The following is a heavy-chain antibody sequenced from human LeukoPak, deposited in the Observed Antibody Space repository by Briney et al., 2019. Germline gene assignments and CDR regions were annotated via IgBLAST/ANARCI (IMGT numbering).Heavy chain of an antibody. J-gene: IGHJ2*01. Sequence: VESGGGLVQPGRSLRLSCAASGFTVSSNYMSWVRQAPGKGLEWVSVIYSGGSTYYADSVKGRFTISRDNSKNTLYLQMNSLRAEDTAVYYCAREAGRRLGDMILSYWYFDLWGRGTLVTVSS. CDR1: GFTVSSNY. D-gene: IGHD3-22*01. V-gene: IGHV3-66*01. CDR3: AREAGRRLGDMILSYWYFDL. CDR2: IYSGGST.